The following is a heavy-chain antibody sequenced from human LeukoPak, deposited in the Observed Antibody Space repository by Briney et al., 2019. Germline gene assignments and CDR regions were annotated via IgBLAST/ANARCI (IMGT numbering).Heavy chain of an antibody. J-gene: IGHJ4*02. CDR1: GYTFTSYG. D-gene: IGHD3-22*01. Sequence: ASVKVSCKASGYTFTSYGISWVRQAPGQGLEWMGWISAYNGNTNYAQKPQGGVTMTTDTSTSTAYMELRSLRSDDTAVYYCARTSEPDYYDSSGYYLFDYWGQGTLVTVSS. CDR2: ISAYNGNT. CDR3: ARTSEPDYYDSSGYYLFDY. V-gene: IGHV1-18*01.